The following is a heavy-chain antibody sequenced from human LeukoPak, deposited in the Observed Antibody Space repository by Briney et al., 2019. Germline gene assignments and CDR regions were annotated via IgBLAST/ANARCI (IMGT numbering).Heavy chain of an antibody. CDR2: IWYDGSNK. CDR1: GFTFSSYG. J-gene: IGHJ4*02. V-gene: IGHV3-33*01. D-gene: IGHD3-22*01. CDR3: ARGLYYYDPTGDYYFDY. Sequence: QPGGSLRLSCAASGFTFSSYGMHWVRQAPGKGLEWVAVIWYDGSNKYYADSVKGRFTISRDNSKNTLYLQMNSLRAEDTAVYYYARGLYYYDPTGDYYFDYWGQGTLVTVSS.